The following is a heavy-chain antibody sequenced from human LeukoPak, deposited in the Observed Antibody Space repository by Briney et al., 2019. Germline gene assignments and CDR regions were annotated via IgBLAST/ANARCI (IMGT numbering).Heavy chain of an antibody. Sequence: GGPLRLSCAASGFTSTNHWMHWVRQAPGKGLVWVSRINSDGSSTSFADSVKGRFTISRDNAKNTLYLQMNSLRAEDTAVYYCARAISHSNYGVDVWGQGTTVTVSS. J-gene: IGHJ6*02. CDR2: INSDGSST. V-gene: IGHV3-74*01. CDR1: GFTSTNHW. CDR3: ARAISHSNYGVDV. D-gene: IGHD6-13*01.